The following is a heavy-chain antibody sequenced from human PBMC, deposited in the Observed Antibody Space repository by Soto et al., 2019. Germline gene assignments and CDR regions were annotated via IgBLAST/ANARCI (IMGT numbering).Heavy chain of an antibody. Sequence: EVQLVESGGGLVQPGGTLRLSCAASGFSFSDYYINWVRQAPGKGLEWVGRTRNKASSYTTDYAAFVKGRFTISRDDSKNLIYLQMNSLKTEDTAVYYCAREGSSSGPDYEYRGQGALVTVSS. CDR1: GFSFSDYY. V-gene: IGHV3-72*01. CDR3: AREGSSSGPDYEY. D-gene: IGHD3-22*01. CDR2: TRNKASSYTT. J-gene: IGHJ4*02.